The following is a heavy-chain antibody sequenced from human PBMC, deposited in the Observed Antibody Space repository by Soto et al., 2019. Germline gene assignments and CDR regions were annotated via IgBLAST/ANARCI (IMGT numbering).Heavy chain of an antibody. D-gene: IGHD6-19*01. CDR3: VRGGSDNSGWYIWFDP. Sequence: QVQLVQSGAEVKKPGSSVKVSCKTSGGTFSTHVIGWVRQAPGQGLEWMGGIVPKFGTTNYAHKFKGRVKITADKSTSTAYMEVSSLTSEDTAVYYCVRGGSDNSGWYIWFDPWGQGTLVTVSS. CDR2: IVPKFGTT. J-gene: IGHJ5*02. V-gene: IGHV1-69*06. CDR1: GGTFSTHV.